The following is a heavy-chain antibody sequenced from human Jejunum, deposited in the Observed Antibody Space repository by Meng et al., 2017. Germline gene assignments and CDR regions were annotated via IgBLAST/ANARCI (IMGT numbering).Heavy chain of an antibody. CDR1: GFTFSRSW. J-gene: IGHJ3*02. D-gene: IGHD3-3*01. V-gene: IGHV3-7*01. Sequence: GGSLRLSCTASGFTFSRSWMSWVRQAPGKGLEWVAIINPDGRQSWTADSLKGRFTISRDNAKHSVYLQLNALRDEDTAVYYCTRDHDFGAFDIWGQGTMVTVSS. CDR3: TRDHDFGAFDI. CDR2: INPDGRQS.